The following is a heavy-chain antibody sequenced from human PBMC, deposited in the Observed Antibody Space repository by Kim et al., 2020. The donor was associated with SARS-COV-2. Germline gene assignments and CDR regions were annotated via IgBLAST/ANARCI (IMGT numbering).Heavy chain of an antibody. Sequence: STTYYADSVKGRFTISRDNAKNSLYLQMNSLRAEDTAVYYCARLYYGLGSHWGQGTLVTVSS. CDR2: STT. V-gene: IGHV3-11*04. J-gene: IGHJ4*02. D-gene: IGHD3-10*01. CDR3: ARLYYGLGSH.